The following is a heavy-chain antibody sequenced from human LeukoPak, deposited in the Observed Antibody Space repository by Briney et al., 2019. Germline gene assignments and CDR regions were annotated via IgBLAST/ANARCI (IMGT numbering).Heavy chain of an antibody. CDR1: GFTFSSYS. J-gene: IGHJ4*02. CDR3: AREGSSGWYWTYYFDY. V-gene: IGHV3-21*01. Sequence: PGGSLRLSCAASGFTFSSYSMNWVRQAPGKGLEWVSSISSSSSYIYYADSVKGRFTISRDNAKNSLYLQMNSLRAEDTAVYYCAREGSSGWYWTYYFDYWGQGTLVTVSS. CDR2: ISSSSSYI. D-gene: IGHD6-19*01.